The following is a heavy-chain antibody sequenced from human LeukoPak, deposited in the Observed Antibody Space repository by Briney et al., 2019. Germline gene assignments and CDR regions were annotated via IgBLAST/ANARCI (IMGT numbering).Heavy chain of an antibody. Sequence: GGSLRLSCAASGFTFSSYEMNWVRQAPGKGLEWVSYISSSGRTIYYADSVKGRFTISRDNAKNSLYLQMNSLRAEDTAVYYCARDIVVVPAAMGGGYYYYGMDVWGKGTTVTVSS. CDR1: GFTFSSYE. CDR3: ARDIVVVPAAMGGGYYYYGMDV. V-gene: IGHV3-48*03. CDR2: ISSSGRTI. D-gene: IGHD2-2*01. J-gene: IGHJ6*04.